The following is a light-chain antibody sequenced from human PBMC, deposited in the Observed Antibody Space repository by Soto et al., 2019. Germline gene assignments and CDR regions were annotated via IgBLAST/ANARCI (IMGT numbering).Light chain of an antibody. CDR3: CSYAGSYTWV. Sequence: QSALTQPRSVSGSPGQSVTISCTGTSSDVGGYNYVSWNQQHPGKAPKLMIYDVSRRPSGVPDRFSGSKSGNTASLTISGLLAEDEADYYCCSYAGSYTWVFGGGTSSPS. J-gene: IGLJ3*02. CDR2: DVS. V-gene: IGLV2-11*01. CDR1: SSDVGGYNY.